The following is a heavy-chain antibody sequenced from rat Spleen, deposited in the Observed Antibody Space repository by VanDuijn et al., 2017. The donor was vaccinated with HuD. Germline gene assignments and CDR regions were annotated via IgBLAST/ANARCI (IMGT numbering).Heavy chain of an antibody. Sequence: EVQLVESDGGLVQPGGSLKLSCAASGFIFSDHFMAWVRQAPTMGLEWVATISYDGSDTYYRDPVKGRFTLSRDNAKSTLSLQMDSLRSEDTATYYCARRHFGYTDYFDYWGQGVMVTVSS. V-gene: IGHV5-29*01. CDR1: GFIFSDHF. J-gene: IGHJ2*01. CDR2: ISYDGSDT. CDR3: ARRHFGYTDYFDY. D-gene: IGHD1-4*01.